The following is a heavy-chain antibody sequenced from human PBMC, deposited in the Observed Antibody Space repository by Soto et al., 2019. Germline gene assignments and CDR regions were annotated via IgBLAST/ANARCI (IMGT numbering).Heavy chain of an antibody. D-gene: IGHD2-15*01. J-gene: IGHJ6*02. V-gene: IGHV1-69*13. CDR1: GGTFSSYA. CDR2: IIPIFGTA. CDR3: ARDPRYCSGGSCYYYYYGMDV. Sequence: SVKVSCKASGGTFSSYAISWVRQAPGQGLEWMGGIIPIFGTANYAQKFQGRVTITADESTSTAYMELSSLRSEDTAVYYCARDPRYCSGGSCYYYYYGMDVWGQGTTVTVSS.